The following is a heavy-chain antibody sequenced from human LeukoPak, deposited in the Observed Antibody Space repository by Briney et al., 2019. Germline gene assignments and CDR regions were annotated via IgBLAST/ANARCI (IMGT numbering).Heavy chain of an antibody. J-gene: IGHJ4*02. CDR3: ARGKTVMVRGVTFDY. CDR2: IITIFGTA. D-gene: IGHD3-10*01. Sequence: SVKVSCKASGGTFSSYAISWVRQAPGQGLEWMGGIITIFGTANYAQKFQGRVTITADESTSTAYMELSSLRSEDTAVYYCARGKTVMVRGVTFDYGGQGTLVTVSA. V-gene: IGHV1-69*13. CDR1: GGTFSSYA.